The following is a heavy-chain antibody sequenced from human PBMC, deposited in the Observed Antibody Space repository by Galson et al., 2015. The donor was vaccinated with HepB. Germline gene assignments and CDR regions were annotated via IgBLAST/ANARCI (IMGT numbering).Heavy chain of an antibody. CDR2: ICYSGST. V-gene: IGHV4-39*01. Sequence: SETLSLTCTVSGGSISSSSYYWGWIRQPPGKGLEWIGSICYSGSTYYNPSLKSRVTISVGTSKNQFSLKLSSVTAADTAVYYCARLLMVRGVIMPVGYWGQGTLVTVSS. CDR1: GGSISSSSYY. CDR3: ARLLMVRGVIMPVGY. D-gene: IGHD3-10*01. J-gene: IGHJ4*02.